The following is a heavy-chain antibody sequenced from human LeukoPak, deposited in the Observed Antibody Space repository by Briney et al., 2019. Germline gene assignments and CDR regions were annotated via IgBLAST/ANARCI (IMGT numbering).Heavy chain of an antibody. CDR3: ARDTYYDFWSGYDY. D-gene: IGHD3-3*01. Sequence: ASVKVSCKASGYTFTGYYMHWVRQAPGQGLEWMGWINPNSGGTNYAQKFQGRVTMTRDTSISTAYMELSRLRSDDTAVYYCARDTYYDFWSGYDYWGQGTPVTVSS. J-gene: IGHJ4*02. V-gene: IGHV1-2*02. CDR1: GYTFTGYY. CDR2: INPNSGGT.